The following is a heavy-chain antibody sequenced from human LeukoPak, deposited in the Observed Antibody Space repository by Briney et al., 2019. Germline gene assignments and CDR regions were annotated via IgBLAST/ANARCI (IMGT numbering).Heavy chain of an antibody. J-gene: IGHJ4*02. V-gene: IGHV3-20*01. CDR1: GFTFDEYA. CDR2: INWNGGST. CDR3: ARGHTPSPFDY. Sequence: PGGSLRLSCAASGFTFDEYAMSGGRHAPGEGLERGSGINWNGGSTGYVDSVKGRFTISRDNAKNSLYLQMNSLRADDTALYHCARGHTPSPFDYWGQGTLVTVSS.